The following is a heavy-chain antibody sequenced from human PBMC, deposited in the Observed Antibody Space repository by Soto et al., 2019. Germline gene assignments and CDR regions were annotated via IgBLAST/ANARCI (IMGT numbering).Heavy chain of an antibody. CDR2: IIPIFGTA. V-gene: IGHV1-69*06. Sequence: VKVSCKGVVWRCSGYPVGRVLQEPRQGLEWMGGIIPIFGTANYAKKFQGRVTITADKSTSTAYMELSSLRSEDTAVYYCARAPTDVGYSYYYGMDFSGQGSTVTVSS. CDR3: ARAPTDVGYSYYYGMDF. J-gene: IGHJ6*02. D-gene: IGHD1-1*01. CDR1: VWRCSGYP.